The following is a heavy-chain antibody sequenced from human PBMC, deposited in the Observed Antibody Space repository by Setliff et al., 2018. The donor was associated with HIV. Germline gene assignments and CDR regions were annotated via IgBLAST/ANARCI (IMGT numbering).Heavy chain of an antibody. D-gene: IGHD3-22*01. Sequence: ASVKVSCKTSGGTFSSYGVSWVRQAPGQGLQWMGGIIPIFGTTDYTQRFQGRVTITTDEPATTVYMELSSLRSDDTAVYYCARGRRSDYYDSNGYLYYYFDLWGRGTLVTVTS. CDR2: IIPIFGTT. J-gene: IGHJ2*01. CDR3: ARGRRSDYYDSNGYLYYYFDL. V-gene: IGHV1-69*05. CDR1: GGTFSSYG.